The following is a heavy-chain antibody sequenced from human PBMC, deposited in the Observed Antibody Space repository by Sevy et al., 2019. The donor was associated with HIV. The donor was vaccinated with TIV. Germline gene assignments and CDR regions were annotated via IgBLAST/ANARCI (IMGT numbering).Heavy chain of an antibody. CDR1: GYTFTSYG. D-gene: IGHD3-3*01. CDR3: ARDRIMVDFWSGYYSRYYYYGMDV. V-gene: IGHV1-18*01. J-gene: IGHJ6*02. Sequence: ASVKVSCKASGYTFTSYGISWVRQAPGQGLEWMGWISAYNGNTNYAQKLQGRVNMTTDTSTSTAYMELRSLRSDDTAGYYCARDRIMVDFWSGYYSRYYYYGMDVWGQGTTVTVSS. CDR2: ISAYNGNT.